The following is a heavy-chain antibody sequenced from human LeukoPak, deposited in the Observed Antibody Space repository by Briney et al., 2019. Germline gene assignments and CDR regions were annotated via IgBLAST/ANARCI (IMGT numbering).Heavy chain of an antibody. Sequence: PSETLSLTCTVSGGSISSSSYYWGWIRQPPGKGLEWIGSIYYSGSTYYNPSLNSRVTISVDTPKNQFSLKLSSVTAADTAVYYCARPRPPILLWFGELPGDAFDIWGQGTMVTVSS. CDR1: GGSISSSSYY. V-gene: IGHV4-39*01. J-gene: IGHJ3*02. CDR2: IYYSGST. CDR3: ARPRPPILLWFGELPGDAFDI. D-gene: IGHD3-10*01.